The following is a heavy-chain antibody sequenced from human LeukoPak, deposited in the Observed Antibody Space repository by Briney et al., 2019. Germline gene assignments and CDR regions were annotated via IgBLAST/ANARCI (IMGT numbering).Heavy chain of an antibody. CDR3: ARHHALDHYGSGSYYYGWFDP. CDR1: GGSISSSSYY. D-gene: IGHD3-10*01. J-gene: IGHJ5*02. CDR2: IYYSGST. Sequence: SETLSLTCTVSGGSISSSSYYWGWIRQPPGKGLEWIGSIYYSGSTYYNPSLKSRVTISVDTSKNQFSLKLSSVTAADTAVYYCARHHALDHYGSGSYYYGWFDPWGQGTLVTVSS. V-gene: IGHV4-39*01.